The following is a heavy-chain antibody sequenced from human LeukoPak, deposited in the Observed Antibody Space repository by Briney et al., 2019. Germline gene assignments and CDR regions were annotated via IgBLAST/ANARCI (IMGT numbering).Heavy chain of an antibody. CDR2: IWYDGSNK. CDR3: AKYGAPGWSGYCDY. Sequence: GGSLRLSCAASGFTFSSYGMHWVRQAPGKGLEWVAVIWYDGSNKYYADSVKGRFTISRDNSKNTLFLQMNSLRAEDTGMYYCAKYGAPGWSGYCDYWGQGTLVTVSS. V-gene: IGHV3-33*06. CDR1: GFTFSSYG. D-gene: IGHD4/OR15-4a*01. J-gene: IGHJ4*02.